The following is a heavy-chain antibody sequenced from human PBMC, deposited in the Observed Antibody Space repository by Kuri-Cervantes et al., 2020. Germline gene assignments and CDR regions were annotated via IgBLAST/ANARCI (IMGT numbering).Heavy chain of an antibody. CDR2: ISSSSSYI. J-gene: IGHJ5*02. D-gene: IGHD6-6*01. V-gene: IGHV3-21*01. CDR1: GFTFSSYS. CDR3: ARAYSSSSYDWLDP. Sequence: GESLKISCAASGFTFSSYSMNWVRQAPGKGLEWVSSISSSSSYIYYADSVKGRFTISRDNAKNSLYLQMNSLRAEDTAVYYCARAYSSSSYDWLDPWGQGTLVTVSS.